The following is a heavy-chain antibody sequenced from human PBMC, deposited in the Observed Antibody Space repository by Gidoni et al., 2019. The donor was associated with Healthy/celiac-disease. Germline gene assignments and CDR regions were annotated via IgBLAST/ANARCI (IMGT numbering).Heavy chain of an antibody. CDR2: ISSSSSTI. J-gene: IGHJ4*02. CDR1: GFTFSSFS. D-gene: IGHD3-3*01. V-gene: IGHV3-48*01. Sequence: EVQLVDSGGGLVQPGGFLRLPCAASGFTFSSFSMNWVRQAPGKGLEWVSYISSSSSTIYYADSVKGRFTISRDNAKNSLYLQMNSLRAEDTAVYYCAREYDFWSGYYTPTPFDYWGQGTLVTVSS. CDR3: AREYDFWSGYYTPTPFDY.